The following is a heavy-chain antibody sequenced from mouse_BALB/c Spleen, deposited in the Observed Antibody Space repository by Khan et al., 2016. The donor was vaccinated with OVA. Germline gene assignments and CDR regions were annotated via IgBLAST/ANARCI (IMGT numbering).Heavy chain of an antibody. CDR3: ATSYFYGYYFDY. D-gene: IGHD1-1*01. Sequence: VQLKQSGGGLVQPGGSRKLSCAASGFTFNNYGMHWVRQAPEKGLEWVAYISGDSNTIYYVDSVKGRFTISRDNPNNTLFLQMTSLMSEDTAMYYCATSYFYGYYFDYWGPGTTLTVS. CDR2: ISGDSNTI. CDR1: GFTFNNYG. V-gene: IGHV5-17*02. J-gene: IGHJ2*01.